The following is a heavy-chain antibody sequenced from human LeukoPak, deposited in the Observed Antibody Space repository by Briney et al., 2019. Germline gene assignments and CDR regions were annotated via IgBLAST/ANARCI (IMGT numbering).Heavy chain of an antibody. CDR1: GGSFSTYA. V-gene: IGHV1-2*02. D-gene: IGHD4-23*01. CDR3: ARGRVTYGGNIAEAAY. Sequence: ASVKVSCKASGGSFSTYAVSWVRQAPGQGLEWMGWINPNSGGTNYAQKFQGRVTMTRDTSISTAYMELSRLRSDDTAVYYCARGRVTYGGNIAEAAYWGQGTLVTVSS. CDR2: INPNSGGT. J-gene: IGHJ4*02.